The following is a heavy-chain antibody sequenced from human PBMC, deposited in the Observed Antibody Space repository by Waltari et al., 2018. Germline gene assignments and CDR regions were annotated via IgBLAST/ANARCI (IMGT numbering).Heavy chain of an antibody. CDR2: MWHSGST. CDR3: VRNSSGSSFDS. CDR1: GGSITNHY. D-gene: IGHD6-19*01. Sequence: QVQLQESGTGPLKPSETLSLTCAVSGGSITNHYWGWIRQPPGKGLEWIGTMWHSGSTYYNPSLQSRVTILIDTSKNQFSLTLNSVTAADTAFYYCVRNSSGSSFDSWGQGTLVTVSS. V-gene: IGHV4-38-2*01. J-gene: IGHJ4*02.